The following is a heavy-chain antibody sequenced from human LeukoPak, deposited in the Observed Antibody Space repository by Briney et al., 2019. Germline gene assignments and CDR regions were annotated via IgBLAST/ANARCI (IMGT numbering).Heavy chain of an antibody. CDR2: IYYRGNT. J-gene: IGHJ4*02. Sequence: TSETLSLTCTVSGVSVSIYYWSWIRQPPGKGLEWIGYIYYRGNTNYNPSLKSRVTMAVDTSKNQFSLKVSSVTAADTAVYYCARAGNNWSFDYWGQGTLVTVSS. CDR1: GVSVSIYY. D-gene: IGHD1-1*01. V-gene: IGHV4-59*02. CDR3: ARAGNNWSFDY.